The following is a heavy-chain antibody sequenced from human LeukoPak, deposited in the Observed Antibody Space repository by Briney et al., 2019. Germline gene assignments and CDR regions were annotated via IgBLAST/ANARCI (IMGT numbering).Heavy chain of an antibody. V-gene: IGHV1-8*01. CDR1: CYTFNSYD. CDR2: INPTSGNT. D-gene: IGHD2-15*01. J-gene: IGHJ6*03. CDR3: ARARGDSLKGGYYDYMDV. Sequence: ASVKVSCKASCYTFNSYDINRVRQASGQGLEWMGWINPTSGNTGYAQKFQDRVMITRNTSITTAYMELRSLGSEDTALYYCARARGDSLKGGYYDYMDVWGEGTTVTVSS.